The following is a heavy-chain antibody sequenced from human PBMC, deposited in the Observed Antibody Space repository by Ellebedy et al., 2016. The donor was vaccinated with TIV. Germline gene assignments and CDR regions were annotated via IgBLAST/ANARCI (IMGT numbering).Heavy chain of an antibody. J-gene: IGHJ4*02. Sequence: GESLKISCAASGFTFSSFAMHWVRQAPGKGLEWLSVISGGGGTTSDADSVKGRFTISRDNSKNTLFLQMNRLRAEDTAVYYCAKGSSSGFNYDRVGFQDWGQGILVTVSS. D-gene: IGHD3-16*01. V-gene: IGHV3-23*01. CDR2: ISGGGGTT. CDR3: AKGSSSGFNYDRVGFQD. CDR1: GFTFSSFA.